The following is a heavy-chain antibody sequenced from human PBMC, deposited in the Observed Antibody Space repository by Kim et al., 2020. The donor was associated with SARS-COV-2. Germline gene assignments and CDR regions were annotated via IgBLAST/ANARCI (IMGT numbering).Heavy chain of an antibody. J-gene: IGHJ1*01. CDR2: ISSSGSTI. V-gene: IGHV3-11*01. D-gene: IGHD6-13*01. Sequence: GGSLRLSCAASGFTFSDYYMSWIRQAPGKGLEWVSYISSSGSTIYYADSVKGRFTISRDNAKNSLYLQMNSLRAEDTAVYYCASTGYSSTQGYFQHWGQGTLVTVSS. CDR3: ASTGYSSTQGYFQH. CDR1: GFTFSDYY.